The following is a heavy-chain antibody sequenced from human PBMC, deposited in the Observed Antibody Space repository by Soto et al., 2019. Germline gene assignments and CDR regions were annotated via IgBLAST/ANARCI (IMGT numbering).Heavy chain of an antibody. CDR2: ISGSGGST. J-gene: IGHJ4*02. CDR1: GFTCSSYA. D-gene: IGHD3-22*01. Sequence: EVQLLESGGGLVQPGGSLRLSCAASGFTCSSYAMSWVRQAPGKGLEWVSAISGSGGSTYYADSVKGRFTISRDNSKNTLYLQMNSLRAEDTAVYYCAKGRGGSGYRFDYWGQGTLVTVSS. CDR3: AKGRGGSGYRFDY. V-gene: IGHV3-23*01.